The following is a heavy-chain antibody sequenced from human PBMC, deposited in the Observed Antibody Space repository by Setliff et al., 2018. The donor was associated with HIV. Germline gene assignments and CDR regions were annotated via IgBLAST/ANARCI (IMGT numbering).Heavy chain of an antibody. Sequence: SETLSLTCDVSGFSISSRYHWGWIRQSPGKGLEWIGNIYHTGSSYYNPSLNDRATISLDTSKNQFSLKLNSVTAADTAVYYCARDVPWGDYYYYMDVWGKGTTVTVSS. V-gene: IGHV4-38-2*02. D-gene: IGHD3-16*01. CDR3: ARDVPWGDYYYYMDV. CDR1: GFSISSRYH. CDR2: IYHTGSS. J-gene: IGHJ6*03.